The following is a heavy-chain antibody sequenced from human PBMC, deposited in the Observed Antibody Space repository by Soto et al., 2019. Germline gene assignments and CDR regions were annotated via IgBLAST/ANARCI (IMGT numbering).Heavy chain of an antibody. V-gene: IGHV1-69*01. Sequence: QVQLVQSGAEVKKPGSSVKVSCKASGGTFSTYSISWVRQAPGQGLEWMGESLPIFGTSHYAQNFQGRVTITADEYTSTVYMELSSLRSDDTAVYYCARGGRYPKYYFYYGMDVWGQGTTVTVSS. CDR3: ARGGRYPKYYFYYGMDV. J-gene: IGHJ6*02. CDR2: SLPIFGTS. D-gene: IGHD1-20*01. CDR1: GGTFSTYS.